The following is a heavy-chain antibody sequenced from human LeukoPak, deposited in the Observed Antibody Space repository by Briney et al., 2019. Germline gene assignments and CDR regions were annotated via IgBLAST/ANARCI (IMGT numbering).Heavy chain of an antibody. V-gene: IGHV3-15*01. CDR2: IKSKSAGGTT. J-gene: IGHJ4*02. CDR3: SGSGSFYNPGY. D-gene: IGHD3-10*01. Sequence: PGGSLRLSCAASGFTFTNAWMTWVRQAPGKGLEWVGRIKSKSAGGTTDHAAPVKGRFTISRDDSKNTLYLQMTSLKTEDTAVYYCSGSGSFYNPGYWGQGTLVTVSS. CDR1: GFTFTNAW.